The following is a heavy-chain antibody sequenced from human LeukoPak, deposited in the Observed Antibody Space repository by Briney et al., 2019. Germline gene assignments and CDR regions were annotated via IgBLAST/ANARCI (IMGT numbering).Heavy chain of an antibody. CDR1: GGSFSGYY. CDR2: ISHSGST. V-gene: IGHV4-34*01. Sequence: SETLSLTCAVYGGSFSGYYWSWIRQPPGKGLEWIGEISHSGSTNYNPSLKSRVTISVDTSKNQFSLKLSSVTAADTAVYYCASGSGGRSPSYWYFDLWGRGTLVTVSS. J-gene: IGHJ2*01. D-gene: IGHD3-10*01. CDR3: ASGSGGRSPSYWYFDL.